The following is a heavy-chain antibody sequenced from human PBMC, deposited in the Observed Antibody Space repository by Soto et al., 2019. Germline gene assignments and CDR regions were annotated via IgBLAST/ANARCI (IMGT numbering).Heavy chain of an antibody. V-gene: IGHV3-74*01. D-gene: IGHD3-9*01. Sequence: VSVVALTIKKKNCVRHAPGKGLVWVSRTNTDGSSTSYADSVKGRFTISRDNAKNTLYLQMNSLRVEDTAMYYCTRWANDWYGIDYWGQGTLVTVSS. CDR2: TNTDGSST. J-gene: IGHJ4*02. CDR3: TRWANDWYGIDY. CDR1: VVALTIKK.